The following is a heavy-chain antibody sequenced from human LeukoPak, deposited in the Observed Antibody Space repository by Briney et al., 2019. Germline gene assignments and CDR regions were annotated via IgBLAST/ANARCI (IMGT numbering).Heavy chain of an antibody. Sequence: PSETLSLTCTVSGGSISSSSYYWGWIRQPPGKGLEWIGSIYYSGSTYYNPSLKSRVTISVDTSKNQFSLKLRSVTAADTAVYYCARHLADFWSGDDAFDIWGQGTMVTVSS. CDR2: IYYSGST. CDR1: GGSISSSSYY. J-gene: IGHJ3*02. D-gene: IGHD3-3*01. CDR3: ARHLADFWSGDDAFDI. V-gene: IGHV4-39*01.